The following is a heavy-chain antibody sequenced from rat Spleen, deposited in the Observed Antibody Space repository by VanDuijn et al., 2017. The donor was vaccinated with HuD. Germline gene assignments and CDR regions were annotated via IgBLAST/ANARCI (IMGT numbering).Heavy chain of an antibody. CDR1: GFTFSDFY. CDR3: ARRHYGYTDYFDY. CDR2: ISYDVRTT. Sequence: EVQLVESNGGLVQPGRSLKLSCAASGFTFSDFYMAWVRQAPTKGLEWVATISYDVRTTYYRDSVKGRFTISRANTKNTLYLQMDSLRSEDTATYYCARRHYGYTDYFDYWGQGVMVTVSS. D-gene: IGHD1-9*01. J-gene: IGHJ2*01. V-gene: IGHV5-29*01.